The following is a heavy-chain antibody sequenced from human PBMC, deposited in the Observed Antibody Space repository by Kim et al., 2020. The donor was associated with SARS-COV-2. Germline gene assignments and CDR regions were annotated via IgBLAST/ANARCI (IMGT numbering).Heavy chain of an antibody. CDR3: ARVVPGDY. Sequence: SGNKGYAQKFQGRVTMTRNTSISTAYMELSSLRSEDTAVYYCARVVPGDYWGQGTLVTVSS. V-gene: IGHV1-8*01. D-gene: IGHD6-13*01. J-gene: IGHJ4*02. CDR2: SGNK.